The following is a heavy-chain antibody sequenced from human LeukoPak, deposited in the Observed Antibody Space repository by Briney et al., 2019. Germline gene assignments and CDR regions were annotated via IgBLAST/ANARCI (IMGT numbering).Heavy chain of an antibody. J-gene: IGHJ6*02. CDR3: ARGGGLDV. CDR2: INGDGSWT. CDR1: GNYW. Sequence: GGSLRLSCAASGNYWMHWVRQAPGKGLVWVSHINGDGSWTTYADSVKGRFTISKDNAKNTVYLQMSNLRAEDTAVYFCARGGGLDVWGQGATVTVSS. V-gene: IGHV3-74*01. D-gene: IGHD3-16*01.